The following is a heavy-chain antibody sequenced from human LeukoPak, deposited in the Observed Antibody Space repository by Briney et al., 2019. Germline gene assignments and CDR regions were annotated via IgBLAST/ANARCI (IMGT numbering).Heavy chain of an antibody. Sequence: ASVKVSCKTSGYTFTNYAMSWVRQAPGQGLEWMGWINTNTGNPTYAQGFTGRFVFSLDTSASTAYLQISSLKAEDTAVYYCARALMRLGELSLPSYWGQGTLVTVSS. CDR1: GYTFTNYA. CDR3: ARALMRLGELSLPSY. J-gene: IGHJ4*02. CDR2: INTNTGNP. D-gene: IGHD3-16*02. V-gene: IGHV7-4-1*02.